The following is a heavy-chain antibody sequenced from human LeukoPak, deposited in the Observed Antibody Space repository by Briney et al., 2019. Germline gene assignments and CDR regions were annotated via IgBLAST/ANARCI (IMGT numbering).Heavy chain of an antibody. CDR2: ISPDGSSA. D-gene: IGHD2/OR15-2a*01. J-gene: IGHJ4*02. Sequence: GGSLRLSCAASGLSFSSYWMHWVRQAPGKGLVWVARISPDGSSALSADSVRGRFTISRDNADNTLYLQLNSLRAEDTAVYYCARVSFCPRCHFDYWGQGTLVTVSS. V-gene: IGHV3-74*03. CDR3: ARVSFCPRCHFDY. CDR1: GLSFSSYW.